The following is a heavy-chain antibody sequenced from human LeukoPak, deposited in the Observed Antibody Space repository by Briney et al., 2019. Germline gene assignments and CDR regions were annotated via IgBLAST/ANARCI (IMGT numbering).Heavy chain of an antibody. J-gene: IGHJ6*03. CDR3: GRTGYMDV. CDR1: EFTFSSYW. V-gene: IGHV3-7*01. CDR2: IKQDGSEK. Sequence: PGGSLRLSCAASEFTFSSYWMSWVRQAPGKGLEWVANIKQDGSEKNYVDSVKGRFTISRDNAKNSLYLQMNSLRAEDTAVYYCGRTGYMDVWGKGTTVTISS.